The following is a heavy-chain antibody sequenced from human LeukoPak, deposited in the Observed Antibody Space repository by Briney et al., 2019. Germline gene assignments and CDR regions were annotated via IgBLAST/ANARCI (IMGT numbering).Heavy chain of an antibody. J-gene: IGHJ5*02. CDR1: GGSISSYY. Sequence: SETLSLTCTVSGGSISSYYWSWIRQPAGKGLEWIGRIYTSGSTNYNPSLKSRVTMSVDTSKNQFSLKLSSVTAADTAVYYCARGTGYSSSSILNWFDPWGQGTLVTVSS. CDR3: ARGTGYSSSSILNWFDP. V-gene: IGHV4-4*07. D-gene: IGHD6-13*01. CDR2: IYTSGST.